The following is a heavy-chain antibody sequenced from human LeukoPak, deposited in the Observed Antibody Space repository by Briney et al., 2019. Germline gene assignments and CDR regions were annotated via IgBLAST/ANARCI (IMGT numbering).Heavy chain of an antibody. CDR2: ITHRGST. J-gene: IGHJ4*02. CDR3: ATSPQYGGY. Sequence: SETLSLTCAVYGGSFSGYYWSWIRQPPGKGLEWIGEITHRGSTNYNPSLKSRVTISVDTSRNQFSLKLNSVTAADTAVYYCATSPQYGGYWGQGTLVTVSS. D-gene: IGHD4-23*01. CDR1: GGSFSGYY. V-gene: IGHV4-34*01.